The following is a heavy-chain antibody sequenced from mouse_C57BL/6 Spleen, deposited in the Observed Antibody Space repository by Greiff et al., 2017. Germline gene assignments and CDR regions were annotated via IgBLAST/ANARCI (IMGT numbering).Heavy chain of an antibody. CDR3: ARRYGSSYVFAY. V-gene: IGHV1-61*01. D-gene: IGHD1-1*01. CDR1: GYTFTSYW. Sequence: QVQLQQPGAELVRPGSSVKLSCKASGYTFTSYWMDWVKQRPGQGLEWIGNIYPSDSETHYNQKFKDKATLTVDKSSSTAYMQLSSLTSEDSAVYYCARRYGSSYVFAYWGQGTLVTVSA. J-gene: IGHJ3*01. CDR2: IYPSDSET.